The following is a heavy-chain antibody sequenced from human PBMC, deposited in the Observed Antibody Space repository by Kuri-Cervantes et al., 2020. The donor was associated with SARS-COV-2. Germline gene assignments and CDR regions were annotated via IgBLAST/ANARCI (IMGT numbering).Heavy chain of an antibody. D-gene: IGHD3-10*01. Sequence: GGSLRLSCAASGFTFSSYSMNWVRQAPGKGLEWVSSISSSSSYIYYADSVKGRFTISRDNAKNSLYLQMNSLRAEDTAVYYCARDRWFGESLTYYYYMDVWGKGTTVTVSS. CDR2: ISSSSSYI. J-gene: IGHJ6*03. CDR3: ARDRWFGESLTYYYYMDV. CDR1: GFTFSSYS. V-gene: IGHV3-21*01.